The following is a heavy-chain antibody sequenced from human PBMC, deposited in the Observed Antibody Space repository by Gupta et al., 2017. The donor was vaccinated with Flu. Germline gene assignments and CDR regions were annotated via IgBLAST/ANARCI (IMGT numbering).Heavy chain of an antibody. V-gene: IGHV3-74*01. CDR1: GFIFSDYW. CDR3: VRDRRTARRPED. CDR2: INPDETRT. D-gene: IGHD1-1*01. J-gene: IGHJ4*02. Sequence: EVHLVESGGGLVQPGGSLRLSCAASGFIFSDYWMHWVRQGPGRGLVWVSRINPDETRTDYADFVRGRFAISRDNAKNTVHLQINSLTVEDTAVYFCVRDRRTARRPEDWGQGTLVTISS.